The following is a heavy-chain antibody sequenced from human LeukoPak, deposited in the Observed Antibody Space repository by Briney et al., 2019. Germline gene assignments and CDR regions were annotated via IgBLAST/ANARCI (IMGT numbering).Heavy chain of an antibody. Sequence: GGSLRLSCAASGFTFSSYWMSWVRQAPGKGLEWVGRIKSKTDGGTTDYAAPVKGRFTISRDDSKNTLYLEMNSLKTEDTAVYYCTTDKWELAPDAFDIWGQGTMVTVSS. J-gene: IGHJ3*02. D-gene: IGHD1-26*01. CDR1: GFTFSSYW. CDR3: TTDKWELAPDAFDI. CDR2: IKSKTDGGTT. V-gene: IGHV3-15*01.